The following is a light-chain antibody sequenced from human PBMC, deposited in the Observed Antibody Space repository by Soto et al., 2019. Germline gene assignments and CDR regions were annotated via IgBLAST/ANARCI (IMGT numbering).Light chain of an antibody. CDR3: QQYGSSPWT. Sequence: EIVWTQSPGTLSLSPGERATLSCRASPSVPSTYLAWYQKKPGQAPRILIYGASTRATGIPARFSGIVSGTDFNLTISRLETEDCAVYDGQQYGSSPWTFGQGTKVDIK. V-gene: IGKV3-20*01. J-gene: IGKJ1*01. CDR1: PSVPSTY. CDR2: GAS.